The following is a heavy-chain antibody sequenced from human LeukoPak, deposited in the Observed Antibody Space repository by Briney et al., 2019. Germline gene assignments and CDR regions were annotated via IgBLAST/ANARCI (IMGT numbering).Heavy chain of an antibody. J-gene: IGHJ4*02. D-gene: IGHD3-10*01. V-gene: IGHV4-39*07. CDR2: IYTSGST. Sequence: SETLSLTCTVSGGSISSSSYYWGWIRQPPGKGLEWIGRIYTSGSTNYNPSLKSRVTTSVDTSKNQFSLKLSSVTAADTAVYYCARALDRGPLLWFGEFPYFDYWGQGTLVTVSS. CDR1: GGSISSSSYY. CDR3: ARALDRGPLLWFGEFPYFDY.